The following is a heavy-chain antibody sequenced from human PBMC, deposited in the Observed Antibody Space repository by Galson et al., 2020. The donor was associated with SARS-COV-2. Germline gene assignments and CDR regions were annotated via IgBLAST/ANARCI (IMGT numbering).Heavy chain of an antibody. J-gene: IGHJ3*01. CDR1: GFTFSSYA. CDR2: ISGNGFST. V-gene: IGHV3-23*01. CDR3: AKDFTFGWEL. Sequence: GGSLRLSCAASGFTFSSYAMSWVRQAPGKGLEWVSTISGNGFSTNYADSVKGRFTISRDNSKITLYLQMNSLRPEDTAIYYCAKDFTFGWELWGQGTMVTVSS. D-gene: IGHD1-26*01.